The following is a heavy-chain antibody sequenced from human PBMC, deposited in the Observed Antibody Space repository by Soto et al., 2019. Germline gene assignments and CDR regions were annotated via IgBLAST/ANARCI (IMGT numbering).Heavy chain of an antibody. CDR3: ARERSYNTAMVDY. V-gene: IGHV4-31*03. J-gene: IGHJ4*02. CDR1: GGSISSGGYY. CDR2: IYYSGST. Sequence: SETLSLTCTVSGGSISSGGYYWSWIRQHPGKGLEWIGYIYYSGSTYYNPSLKSRVTISVDTSKNQFSLKLSSVTAADTAVYYCARERSYNTAMVDYWGQGTLVTVSS. D-gene: IGHD5-18*01.